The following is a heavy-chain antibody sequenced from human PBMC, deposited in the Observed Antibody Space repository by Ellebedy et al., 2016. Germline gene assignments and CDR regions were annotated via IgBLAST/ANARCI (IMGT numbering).Heavy chain of an antibody. Sequence: GESLKISXAASGFTFSSYWMSWVRQAPGKGLEWVANIKQDGSEKYYRDSVKGRFTISRENAKNSSYLQMNSLRAGDTAVYYCARGGTAAVPFYHYGMDVWGQGTTVTVSS. V-gene: IGHV3-7*01. D-gene: IGHD1-1*01. CDR3: ARGGTAAVPFYHYGMDV. CDR2: IKQDGSEK. J-gene: IGHJ6*02. CDR1: GFTFSSYW.